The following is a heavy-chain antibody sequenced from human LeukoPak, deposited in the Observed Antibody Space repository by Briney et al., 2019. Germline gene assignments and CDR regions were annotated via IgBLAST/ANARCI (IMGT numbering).Heavy chain of an antibody. CDR2: IYPDDSDT. CDR1: RYSFTSYW. J-gene: IGHJ4*02. Sequence: GESLKISCKASRYSFTSYWIGWVRQMPGKGLEWMGIIYPDDSDTRYSPSFQGQVTISADKSISTAYLLWSSLKASDTAMYYCARLVDTTMADYWGQGSLVTVSS. D-gene: IGHD5-18*01. V-gene: IGHV5-51*01. CDR3: ARLVDTTMADY.